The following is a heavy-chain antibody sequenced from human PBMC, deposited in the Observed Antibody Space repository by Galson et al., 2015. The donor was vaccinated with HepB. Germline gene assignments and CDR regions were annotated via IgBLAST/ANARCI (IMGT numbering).Heavy chain of an antibody. Sequence: SVKVSCKASGGTFSSYAISWVRQAPGQGLEWMGGIIPIFGTANYAQKFQGRVTITADESTSTAYMELSSLRSEDTAVYYCARSGYSGYDPHYFDYWGQGTLVTVSS. V-gene: IGHV1-69*13. CDR1: GGTFSSYA. J-gene: IGHJ4*02. D-gene: IGHD5-12*01. CDR3: ARSGYSGYDPHYFDY. CDR2: IIPIFGTA.